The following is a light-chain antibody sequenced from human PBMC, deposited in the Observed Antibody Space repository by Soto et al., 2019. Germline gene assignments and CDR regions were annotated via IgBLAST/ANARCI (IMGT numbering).Light chain of an antibody. J-gene: IGKJ1*01. CDR3: QQSYSTPRT. CDR1: QDIDIS. Sequence: GDLVTITCRASQDIDISLAWFQQRPGKAPKLLIYAASSLQSGVPSRFSGSGSGTHFTLTISSLHPEDVATYYCQQSYSTPRTFGQGTKVDIK. V-gene: IGKV1-39*01. CDR2: AAS.